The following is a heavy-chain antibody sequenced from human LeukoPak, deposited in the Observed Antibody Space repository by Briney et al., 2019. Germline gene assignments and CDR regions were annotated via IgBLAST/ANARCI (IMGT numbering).Heavy chain of an antibody. J-gene: IGHJ4*02. V-gene: IGHV3-30-3*01. CDR2: ISDDGTNK. CDR1: GFPFNNYV. D-gene: IGHD3-10*01. Sequence: GGSLRLSCAPSGFPFNNYVMQWVRLARGKGLEWVAFISDDGTNKYYTDSVKGRFTISRDNSKNTLYLQMNSLRAEDTAVYYCARDCCGEWYFFDLWGQGTLVTVSS. CDR3: ARDCCGEWYFFDL.